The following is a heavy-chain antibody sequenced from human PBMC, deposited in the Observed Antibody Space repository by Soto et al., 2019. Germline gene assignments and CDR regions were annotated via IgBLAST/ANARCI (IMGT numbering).Heavy chain of an antibody. D-gene: IGHD2-2*01. Sequence: QLQLQESGPGLVKPSETLSLTCTVSGGSISSSSYYWGWIRQPPGKGLEWIGSIYYSGSTYYNPSLKSRVTISVDTSKNKFSLKLSSVTAEYTAVYYCARHKCSSTSCYFGPWGQGTLVTVSS. J-gene: IGHJ5*02. V-gene: IGHV4-39*01. CDR3: ARHKCSSTSCYFGP. CDR1: GGSISSSSYY. CDR2: IYYSGST.